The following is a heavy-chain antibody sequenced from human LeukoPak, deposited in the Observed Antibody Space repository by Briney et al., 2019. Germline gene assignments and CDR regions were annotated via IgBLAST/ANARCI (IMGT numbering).Heavy chain of an antibody. CDR1: GYSISSGYY. J-gene: IGHJ6*03. D-gene: IGHD5-18*01. CDR3: ARTTEGGYTYGYFYYYYMDV. CDR2: IYHSGTT. V-gene: IGHV4-38-2*02. Sequence: SETLSLTCTVSGYSISSGYYWGWIRQPPGKGLEWIGSIYHSGTTYYNPSLKSRVTISVDTSKNQFSLKLSSVTAADTAVYYCARTTEGGYTYGYFYYYYMDVWGKGTTVTISS.